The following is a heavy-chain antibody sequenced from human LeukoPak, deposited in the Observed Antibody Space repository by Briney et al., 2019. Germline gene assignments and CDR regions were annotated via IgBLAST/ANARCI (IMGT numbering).Heavy chain of an antibody. CDR3: ASCDPIREGYYYYMDV. J-gene: IGHJ6*03. CDR1: GYTFTSYA. V-gene: IGHV1-3*01. CDR2: INAGNGKT. Sequence: GASVKVSCKASGYTFTSYAMHWVRQAPGQRLEWMGWINAGNGKTKYSQKFQGRVTITRDTSASTAYMELSSLRSEDTAVYYCASCDPIREGYYYYMDVWGKGTTVTVSS.